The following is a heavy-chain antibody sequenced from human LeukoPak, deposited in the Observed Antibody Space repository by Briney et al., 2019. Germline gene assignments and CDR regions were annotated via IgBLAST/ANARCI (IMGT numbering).Heavy chain of an antibody. V-gene: IGHV3-23*01. CDR2: ITGTSGRT. Sequence: GGSLRLSCEVSGLIFSNFAMAWVRQAPGKGLEWVSLITGTSGRTYYAASVKGRFTISRDNSKNTVYLQMSSLRAEDTALYYCAKDHVNAGRLDYWGQGTPVTVSS. J-gene: IGHJ4*02. CDR3: AKDHVNAGRLDY. CDR1: GLIFSNFA. D-gene: IGHD6-13*01.